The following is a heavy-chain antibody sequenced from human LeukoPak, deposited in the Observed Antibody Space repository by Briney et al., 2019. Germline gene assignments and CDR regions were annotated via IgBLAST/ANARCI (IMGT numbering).Heavy chain of an antibody. CDR2: TRYDGRNK. V-gene: IGHV3-30*02. D-gene: IGHD3-10*01. CDR3: AKDLYYGSGSYYGYFDH. Sequence: GGSLRLSCAASGFTFSSYNMNWVRQAPGKGLDWVAFTRYDGRNKYYADSVKGRFTISRDNSKNTLYLQMNSLRAEDTAVYYCAKDLYYGSGSYYGYFDHWGQGTLVTVSS. CDR1: GFTFSSYN. J-gene: IGHJ4*02.